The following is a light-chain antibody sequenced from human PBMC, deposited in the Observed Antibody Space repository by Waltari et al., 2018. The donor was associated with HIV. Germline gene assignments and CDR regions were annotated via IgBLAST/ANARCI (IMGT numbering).Light chain of an antibody. CDR2: SND. J-gene: IGLJ2*01. CDR3: AVWDDSLNGVV. Sequence: QSVLTQPPSASATPGQGVGISCSGSRSNIGTNTVNWYQHLPGTAPKLLIYSNDQRPSGVPDRISGSKSEDEADYYCAVWDDSLNGVVFGGGTKLTVL. V-gene: IGLV1-44*01. CDR1: RSNIGTNT.